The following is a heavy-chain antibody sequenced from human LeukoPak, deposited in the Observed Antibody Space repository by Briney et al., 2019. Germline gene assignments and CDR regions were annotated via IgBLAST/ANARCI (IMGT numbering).Heavy chain of an antibody. CDR3: ASSATNYGGLFDS. CDR2: FDPEDGET. Sequence: ASVKVSCKVSGYTLTESSMHWVRQAPGKGLEWMGGFDPEDGETIYAQKFQGRVTMTEDTSTDTAYMELSSLRSEDTAVYYCASSATNYGGLFDSWGQGTLVTVSS. CDR1: GYTLTESS. D-gene: IGHD4-23*01. V-gene: IGHV1-24*01. J-gene: IGHJ4*02.